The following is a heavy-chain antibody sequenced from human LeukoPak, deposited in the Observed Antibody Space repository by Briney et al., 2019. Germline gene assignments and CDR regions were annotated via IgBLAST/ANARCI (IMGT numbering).Heavy chain of an antibody. J-gene: IGHJ6*03. D-gene: IGHD1-7*01. V-gene: IGHV1-8*02. CDR3: VRGYLNWNYDGVGEYYYMDV. Sequence: ASVTVSCTASGYTFTTYDIHWGRQASGQGLEWMGWVSSNSGKTAYAQKFHGRGTMTRDTSTTTHYTEMSSLRSEATAVYYCVRGYLNWNYDGVGEYYYMDVWGKGTTVTVSS. CDR2: VSSNSGKT. CDR1: GYTFTTYD.